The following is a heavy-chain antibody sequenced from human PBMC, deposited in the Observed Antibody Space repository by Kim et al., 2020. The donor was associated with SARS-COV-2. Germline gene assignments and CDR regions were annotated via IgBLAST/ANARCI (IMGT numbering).Heavy chain of an antibody. Sequence: GGSLRLSCAASGFTFSSYAMSWVRQAPGKGLEWVSAISGSGGSTYYADSVKGRFTISRDNSKNTLYLQMNSLRAEDTAVYYCAKSDYYDSSGYPFGYWGQGTLVTVSS. D-gene: IGHD3-22*01. CDR1: GFTFSSYA. J-gene: IGHJ4*02. CDR3: AKSDYYDSSGYPFGY. CDR2: ISGSGGST. V-gene: IGHV3-23*01.